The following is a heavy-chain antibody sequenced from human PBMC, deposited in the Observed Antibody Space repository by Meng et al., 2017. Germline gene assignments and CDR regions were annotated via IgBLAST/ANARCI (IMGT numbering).Heavy chain of an antibody. Sequence: SETLSLTCAVYGGSFRGYYWSWIRQPPGKGLGWIGEINHSGSTNYNPSLKSRVTISVDTSKNQFSLKLSSVTAADTAVYYCARGRPLLYCSGGSCYYAFDIWGQGTMVTVSS. J-gene: IGHJ3*02. D-gene: IGHD2-15*01. CDR2: INHSGST. CDR1: GGSFRGYY. CDR3: ARGRPLLYCSGGSCYYAFDI. V-gene: IGHV4-34*01.